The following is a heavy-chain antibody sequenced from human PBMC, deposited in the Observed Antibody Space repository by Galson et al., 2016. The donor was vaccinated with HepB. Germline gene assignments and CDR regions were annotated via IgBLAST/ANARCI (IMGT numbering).Heavy chain of an antibody. V-gene: IGHV1-18*01. CDR2: INADNGNT. D-gene: IGHD3-10*01. CDR3: ARERVRGGFGELSVGMDV. J-gene: IGHJ6*02. Sequence: SVKVSCKASGYTFSNYGISWVRQAPGQRLEWLGWINADNGNTRYSEKFQGRVTITRDTSASTAYMELSSLRYEDTAVFYCARERVRGGFGELSVGMDVWGQGTTVTVSS. CDR1: GYTFSNYG.